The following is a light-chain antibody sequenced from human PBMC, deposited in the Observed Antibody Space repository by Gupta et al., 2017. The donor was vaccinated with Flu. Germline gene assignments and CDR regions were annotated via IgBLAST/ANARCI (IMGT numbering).Light chain of an antibody. V-gene: IGLV2-8*01. Sequence: QSALTQPPSASASPGPSVTISCTGTSSDVGANNYVFWYRQYPGRAPKLMLYGVNKRPSGVPDRFSGSKSGNTASLTVSGLQAEDEADYYCSSYAGNNIMVFGGGTKLTVL. CDR1: SSDVGANNY. CDR3: SSYAGNNIMV. CDR2: GVN. J-gene: IGLJ3*02.